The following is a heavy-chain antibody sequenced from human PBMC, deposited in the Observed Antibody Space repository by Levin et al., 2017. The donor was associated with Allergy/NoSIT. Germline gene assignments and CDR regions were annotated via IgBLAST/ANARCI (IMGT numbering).Heavy chain of an antibody. CDR2: INAGNGNT. CDR1: GYTFTSYA. J-gene: IGHJ4*02. V-gene: IGHV1-3*01. CDR3: ARVVSGRGTDYYFDY. D-gene: IGHD3-16*01. Sequence: AASVKVSCKASGYTFTSYAMHWVRQAPGQRLEWMGWINAGNGNTKYSQKFQGRVTITRDTSASTAYMELSSLRSEDTAVYYCARVVSGRGTDYYFDYWGQGTLVTVSS.